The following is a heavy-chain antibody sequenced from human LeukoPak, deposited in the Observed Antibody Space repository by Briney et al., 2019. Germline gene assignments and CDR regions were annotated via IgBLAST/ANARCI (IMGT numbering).Heavy chain of an antibody. V-gene: IGHV4-59*01. CDR3: ARDSRIAAAGIVGAYYYYGMDV. J-gene: IGHJ6*02. D-gene: IGHD6-13*01. CDR1: GGSISSYY. CDR2: IYYSGST. Sequence: SETLSLTCTVSGGSISSYYWSWIRQPPGKGLEWIGYIYYSGSTNYNPSLKSRVTISVDTSKNQFSLKLSSVTAADTAVYYCARDSRIAAAGIVGAYYYYGMDVWGQGTTVTVSS.